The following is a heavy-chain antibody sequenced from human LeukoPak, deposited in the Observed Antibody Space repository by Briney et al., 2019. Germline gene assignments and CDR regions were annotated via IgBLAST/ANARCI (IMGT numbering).Heavy chain of an antibody. CDR1: GGTFSSYA. CDR2: IIPIFGTA. Sequence: SVKVSCKASGGTFSSYAISWVRQAPGQGLEWMGGIIPIFGTANYAQKFQGRVTITADESTSTAYMELSSLRSEDTVVYYCARDGAATLHYYYYYMDVWGKGTTVTVSS. CDR3: ARDGAATLHYYYYYMDV. J-gene: IGHJ6*03. D-gene: IGHD2-15*01. V-gene: IGHV1-69*13.